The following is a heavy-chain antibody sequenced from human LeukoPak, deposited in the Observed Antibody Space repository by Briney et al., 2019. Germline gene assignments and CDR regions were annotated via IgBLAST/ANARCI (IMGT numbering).Heavy chain of an antibody. CDR3: AKDRGGPASFDI. CDR2: IEDDGTKE. D-gene: IGHD3-16*01. J-gene: IGHJ3*02. CDR1: GFTFNSYP. V-gene: IGHV3-30*02. Sequence: PGGSLRLSCATSGFTFNSYPMHWVRQAPGKGLEWVAFIEDDGTKEYFADSVKGRFTISRDNSKSTVILQMSSLRVEDTALYYCAKDRGGPASFDIWGQGTMVIVSS.